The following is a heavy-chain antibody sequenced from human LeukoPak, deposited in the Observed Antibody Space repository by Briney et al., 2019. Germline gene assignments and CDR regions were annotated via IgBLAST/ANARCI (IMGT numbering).Heavy chain of an antibody. V-gene: IGHV1-8*03. Sequence: ASVKVSCKASGYTFTSYDINWVRQATGQGLEWMGWMNPNSGNTGYAQKFQGRVTITRNTSISTAYMELSSLRSEDTAVYYCARENGSGSYYYYYYMDVWGKGTTVTVSS. CDR2: MNPNSGNT. D-gene: IGHD3-10*01. CDR1: GYTFTSYD. J-gene: IGHJ6*03. CDR3: ARENGSGSYYYYYYMDV.